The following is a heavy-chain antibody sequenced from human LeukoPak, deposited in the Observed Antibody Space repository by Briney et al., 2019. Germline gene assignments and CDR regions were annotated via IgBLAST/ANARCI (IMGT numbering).Heavy chain of an antibody. CDR1: GGSISSSSYY. J-gene: IGHJ4*02. D-gene: IGHD3-10*01. Sequence: PSETLSLTCTVSGGSISSSSYYWSWIRQPPGKGLEWIGYIYYSGSTNYNPSLKSRVTISVDTSKNQFSLKLSSVTAADTAVYYCARTKPSIYGSGSYYFDYWGQGTLVTVSS. CDR2: IYYSGST. V-gene: IGHV4-61*01. CDR3: ARTKPSIYGSGSYYFDY.